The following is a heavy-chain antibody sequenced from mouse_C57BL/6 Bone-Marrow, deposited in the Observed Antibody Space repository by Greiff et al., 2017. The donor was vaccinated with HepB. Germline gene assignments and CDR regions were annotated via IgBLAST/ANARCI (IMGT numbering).Heavy chain of an antibody. Sequence: EVQLVESEGGLVQPGSSMKLSCTASGFTFSDYYMAWVRQVPEKGLEWVANINYDGSSTYYLDSLKSRFIISRDNAKNILYLQMSSLKSEDTATYYCARLYYSNYVFEYWGQGTTLTVSS. CDR3: ARLYYSNYVFEY. D-gene: IGHD2-5*01. CDR1: GFTFSDYY. V-gene: IGHV5-16*01. J-gene: IGHJ2*01. CDR2: INYDGSST.